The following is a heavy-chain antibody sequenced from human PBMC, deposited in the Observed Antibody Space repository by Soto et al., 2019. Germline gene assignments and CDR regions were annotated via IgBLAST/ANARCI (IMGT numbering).Heavy chain of an antibody. V-gene: IGHV3-33*08. CDR2: IWHDGLNE. J-gene: IGHJ5*02. CDR1: GFTFSDYE. Sequence: QERLVESGGAVAHPGRSLSLPCAVSGFTFSDYEMHWARKAPGKGLEWGALIWHDGLNEFYADPVRGRFTISRDISNNTLYLQMNSLRPEDTAVYYCTKSRGDAYKWGLGLDQWGQGTLVTVSS. D-gene: IGHD3-10*01. CDR3: TKSRGDAYKWGLGLDQ.